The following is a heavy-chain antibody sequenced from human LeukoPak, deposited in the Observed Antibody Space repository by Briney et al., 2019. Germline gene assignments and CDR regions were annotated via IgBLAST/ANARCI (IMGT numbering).Heavy chain of an antibody. V-gene: IGHV1-2*02. CDR3: ARVSRHGSGSLGY. D-gene: IGHD3-10*01. Sequence: ASVKVSCKASGYTFTGYYMHWVRQAPGQGLEWMGWINPNSGGTNYAQKFQGRVTMTRDTSISTAYMELSRLRSDDTAVYHCARVSRHGSGSLGYWGQGTLVTVSS. CDR1: GYTFTGYY. J-gene: IGHJ4*02. CDR2: INPNSGGT.